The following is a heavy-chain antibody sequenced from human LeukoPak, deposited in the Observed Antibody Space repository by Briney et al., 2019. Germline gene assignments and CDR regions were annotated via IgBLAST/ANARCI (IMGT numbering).Heavy chain of an antibody. CDR1: DGSISSSSYY. V-gene: IGHV4-39*07. CDR2: IYYSGST. Sequence: SETLSLTCTVSDGSISSSSYYWGWIRQPPGKGLEWIGSIYYSGSTYYNPSLKSRVTISVDTSKNQFSLKLSSVTAADTAVYYCARVTLVSGSDYIRDYWGQGTLVTVSS. CDR3: ARVTLVSGSDYIRDY. D-gene: IGHD4-11*01. J-gene: IGHJ4*02.